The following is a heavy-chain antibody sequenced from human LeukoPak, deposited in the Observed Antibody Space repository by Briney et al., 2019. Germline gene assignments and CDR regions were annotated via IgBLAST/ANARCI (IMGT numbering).Heavy chain of an antibody. CDR2: INHSGRT. V-gene: IGHV4-34*01. D-gene: IGHD3-16*02. J-gene: IGHJ4*02. Sequence: SETLCLSCAVYGVSFSGCYWGWLRQAPGKGLEWIGEINHSGRTNNNTSLKSGVTISVDTSKNQISLKLSSVTAADTAVYYCARCRTDDYVWRRYRRKSSRNDYWGQGTLVTVSS. CDR1: GVSFSGCY. CDR3: ARCRTDDYVWRRYRRKSSRNDY.